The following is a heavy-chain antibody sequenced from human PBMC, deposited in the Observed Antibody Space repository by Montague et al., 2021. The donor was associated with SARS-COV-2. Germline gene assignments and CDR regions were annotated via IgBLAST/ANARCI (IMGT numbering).Heavy chain of an antibody. CDR1: GNSVNTGGYY. CDR3: ARAVVTSYNFWSGYSRVPDANWFDP. Sequence: TRSLTCTVSGNSVNTGGYYWSWIRQLPGKGLEWIGYIYYSGTTSYNPSLQSRLIISVDTSKNQFSLSLTSVTAADTAVYYCARAVVTSYNFWSGYSRVPDANWFDPWGQGTLVTVSS. D-gene: IGHD3-3*01. J-gene: IGHJ5*02. CDR2: IYYSGTT. V-gene: IGHV4-31*03.